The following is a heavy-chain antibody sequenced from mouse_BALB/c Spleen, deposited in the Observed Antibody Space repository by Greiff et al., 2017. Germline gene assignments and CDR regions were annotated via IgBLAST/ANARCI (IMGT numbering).Heavy chain of an antibody. V-gene: IGHV5-6-4*01. CDR3: TRDEVRRGFDY. CDR1: GFTFSSYT. CDR2: ISSGGSYT. Sequence: EVKVVESGGGLVKPGGSLKLSCAASGFTFSSYTMSWVRQTPEKRLEWVATISSGGSYTYYPDSVKGRFTISRDNAKNTVYLQMSSLKSEDTAMYYCTRDEVRRGFDYWGQGTTLTVSS. J-gene: IGHJ2*01. D-gene: IGHD2-14*01.